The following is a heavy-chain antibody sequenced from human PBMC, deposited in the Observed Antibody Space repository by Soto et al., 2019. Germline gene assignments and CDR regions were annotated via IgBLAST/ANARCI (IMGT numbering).Heavy chain of an antibody. D-gene: IGHD3-10*01. Sequence: EVQLVETGGGWIQPGGALRLSCAASGFTVSSNYMSWVRQAPGKGLEWASVIYSGCSTYYSDSVKGRFTISRDNSKNTLYLHMTSLRAEDTAVYYCARDRGVSPPTYYYQGMDVWGQGTTVKVSS. V-gene: IGHV3-53*02. J-gene: IGHJ6*02. CDR3: ARDRGVSPPTYYYQGMDV. CDR1: GFTVSSNY. CDR2: IYSGCST.